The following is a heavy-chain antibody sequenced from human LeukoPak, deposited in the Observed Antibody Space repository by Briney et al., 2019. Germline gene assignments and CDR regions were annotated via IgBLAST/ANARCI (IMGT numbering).Heavy chain of an antibody. V-gene: IGHV4-59*01. J-gene: IGHJ5*02. D-gene: IGHD3-10*01. CDR2: IYYSGST. Sequence: SETLSLTCTVSGGSISSYYWSWIRQPPGKGLEWIGYIYYSGSTNYNPSLKSRVTISVETSKNEFSLKLRSVTAADTAVYYCARGGYYGSGNDFRFDPWGQGTLVTVSS. CDR3: ARGGYYGSGNDFRFDP. CDR1: GGSISSYY.